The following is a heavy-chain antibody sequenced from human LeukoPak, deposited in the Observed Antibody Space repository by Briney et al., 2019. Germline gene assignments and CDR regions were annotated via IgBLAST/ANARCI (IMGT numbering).Heavy chain of an antibody. CDR3: AYYYDSSGFYPEMS. D-gene: IGHD3-22*01. J-gene: IGHJ4*02. V-gene: IGHV4-61*09. CDR2: IYTSGST. Sequence: SETLSLTCTVSGGSISTDNYYWSWIRQPAGKGLEWIGHIYTSGSTIYNPSLKSRVTISIDTSEDQFSLKLSSVTAADTAVYYCAYYYDSSGFYPEMSWGQGILVTVSS. CDR1: GGSISTDNYY.